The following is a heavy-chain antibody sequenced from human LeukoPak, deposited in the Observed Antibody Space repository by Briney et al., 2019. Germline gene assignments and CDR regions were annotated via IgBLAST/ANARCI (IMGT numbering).Heavy chain of an antibody. CDR2: ISGSGVST. J-gene: IGHJ4*02. Sequence: GGSPRLSCAASGFTLSSYWMHWVRQAPGKGLEWVSTISGSGVSTYYADSVKGRFTISRDNAKNSLSLQVNSLRAEDTAVYYCARERSGNFDYWGQGTLVSVSS. CDR3: ARERSGNFDY. D-gene: IGHD5-12*01. V-gene: IGHV3-21*04. CDR1: GFTLSSYW.